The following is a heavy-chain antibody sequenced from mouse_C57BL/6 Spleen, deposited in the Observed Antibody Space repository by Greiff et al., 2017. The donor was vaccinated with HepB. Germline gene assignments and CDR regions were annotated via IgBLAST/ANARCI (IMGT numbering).Heavy chain of an antibody. Sequence: QVQLQQPGAELVKPGASVKLSCKASGSTFTSYWMQWVKQRPGQGLEWIGEIDPSDSYTNYNQKFKGKATLTVDTSSSTAYMQLSSLTSEDSAVYYCARGGLTGTGAMDYWGQGTSVTVSS. D-gene: IGHD4-1*01. V-gene: IGHV1-50*01. CDR2: IDPSDSYT. CDR1: GSTFTSYW. CDR3: ARGGLTGTGAMDY. J-gene: IGHJ4*01.